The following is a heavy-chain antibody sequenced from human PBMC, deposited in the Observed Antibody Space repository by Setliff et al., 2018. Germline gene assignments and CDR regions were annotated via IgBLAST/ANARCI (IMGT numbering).Heavy chain of an antibody. D-gene: IGHD2-15*01. CDR3: ARASVVHAIAVGY. J-gene: IGHJ4*02. CDR1: GGSISSHY. Sequence: PSETLSLTCTVSGGSISSHYWSWIRQPPGKGLEWIGYIYYSGSTNYNPSLKSRVTISVDTSKNQFSLKLSSVTAADTAVYYCARASVVHAIAVGYWGQGTLVTVSS. CDR2: IYYSGST. V-gene: IGHV4-59*11.